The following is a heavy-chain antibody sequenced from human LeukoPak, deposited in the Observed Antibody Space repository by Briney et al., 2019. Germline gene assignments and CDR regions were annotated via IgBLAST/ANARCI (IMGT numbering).Heavy chain of an antibody. CDR1: GFTFSGYW. CDR3: VRGAVGTGVWFDP. D-gene: IGHD1-26*01. CDR2: INIDGATT. V-gene: IGHV3-74*03. J-gene: IGHJ5*02. Sequence: PGGSLRLSCAASGFTFSGYWMHWVRHAPGKGLEWVSRINIDGATTKYADSVKGRFTISRDNAKNTLHLQMNSLRADDTAVYYCVRGAVGTGVWFDPWGQGTLVTVSS.